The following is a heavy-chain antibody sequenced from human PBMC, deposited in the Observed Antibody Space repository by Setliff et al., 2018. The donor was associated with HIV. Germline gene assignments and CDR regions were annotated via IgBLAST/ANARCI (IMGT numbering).Heavy chain of an antibody. V-gene: IGHV4-34*01. J-gene: IGHJ3*02. CDR3: ARGHFSDSAGYYLRAFDI. D-gene: IGHD3-22*01. Sequence: SETLSLTCAVYGGSFSGYYWSWIRQTPGKGLEWIGEINHSGNTNYNPSLKSRVTISGDASKNQFSLKLTSVTAADTAVYFCARGHFSDSAGYYLRAFDIWGQGTMVT. CDR2: INHSGNT. CDR1: GGSFSGYY.